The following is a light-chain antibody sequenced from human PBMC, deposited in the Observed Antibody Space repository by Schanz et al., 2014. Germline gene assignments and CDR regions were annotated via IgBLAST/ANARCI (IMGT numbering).Light chain of an antibody. V-gene: IGLV1-40*01. Sequence: QSVLTQPPSVSGAPGQRVTISCTGSSSNIGAGYDVHWYQQLPGTAPKLLIYGNSNRPSGVPDRFSGSKSGTSASLAITGLLAEDEAHYYCQSYDRSLSAWVFGGGTKLTVL. CDR1: SSNIGAGYD. CDR3: QSYDRSLSAWV. CDR2: GNS. J-gene: IGLJ3*02.